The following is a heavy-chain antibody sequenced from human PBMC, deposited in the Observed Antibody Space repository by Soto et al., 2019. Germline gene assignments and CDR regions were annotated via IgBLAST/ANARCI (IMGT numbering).Heavy chain of an antibody. CDR2: ISGSGGST. V-gene: IGHV3-23*01. D-gene: IGHD3-10*01. J-gene: IGHJ4*02. CDR3: AKADGWFGELSRRIPY. Sequence: GGSLRLSCAASGFTFSSYAMSWVRQAPGKGLEWVSAISGSGGSTYYADSVKGRFTISRDNSKNTLYLQMNSLRAEDTAVYNCAKADGWFGELSRRIPYWGQGTLVTVSS. CDR1: GFTFSSYA.